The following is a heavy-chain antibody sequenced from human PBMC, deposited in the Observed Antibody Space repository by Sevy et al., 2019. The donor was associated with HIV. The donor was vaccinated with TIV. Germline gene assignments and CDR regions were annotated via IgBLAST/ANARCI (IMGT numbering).Heavy chain of an antibody. CDR3: ARAEPPYYYGSGSSDY. D-gene: IGHD3-10*01. CDR1: GFTFSSYW. V-gene: IGHV3-74*01. CDR2: INSDGSST. Sequence: GGSLRLSCAASGFTFSSYWMHWARQAPGKGLVWVSRINSDGSSTSYADSVKGRFTISRDKAKNTLYLQMNGLRAEDTAVYYCARAEPPYYYGSGSSDYWGQGTLVTVSS. J-gene: IGHJ4*02.